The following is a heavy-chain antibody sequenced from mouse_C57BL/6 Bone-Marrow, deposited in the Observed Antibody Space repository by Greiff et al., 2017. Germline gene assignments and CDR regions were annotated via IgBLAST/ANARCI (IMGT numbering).Heavy chain of an antibody. V-gene: IGHV1-74*01. Sequence: QVQPQQPGAELVKPGASVKVSCKASGYTFTSYWMHWVKQRPGQGLEWIGRITPSVSDTNSNQKFKGKATLTVDQSSSTAYMQLSILTSEDSAVEYCAIILRLGRDDWGQGTTLTVSS. CDR1: GYTFTSYW. D-gene: IGHD4-1*01. CDR3: AIILRLGRDD. J-gene: IGHJ2*01. CDR2: ITPSVSDT.